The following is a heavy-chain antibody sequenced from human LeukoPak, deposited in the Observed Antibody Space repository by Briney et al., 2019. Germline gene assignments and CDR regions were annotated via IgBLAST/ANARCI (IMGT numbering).Heavy chain of an antibody. D-gene: IGHD6-13*01. CDR3: AVIAAAGFDP. CDR1: GYTFTGYY. V-gene: IGHV1-2*02. Sequence: GASVKVSCKASGYTFTGYYIHWVRQAPGQGLEWMGWINPNSGGTNYAQKFQGRVTMTRDTSIRTAYMELSRLRSDDTAVYYCAVIAAAGFDPWGQGTLVTVSS. CDR2: INPNSGGT. J-gene: IGHJ5*02.